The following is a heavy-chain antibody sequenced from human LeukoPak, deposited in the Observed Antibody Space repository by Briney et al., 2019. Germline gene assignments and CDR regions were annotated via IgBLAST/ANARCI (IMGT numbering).Heavy chain of an antibody. CDR3: ASARGYNQPEYFDY. CDR1: GGSISSYY. J-gene: IGHJ4*02. CDR2: IYTSGST. Sequence: PSETLSLTCTVSGGSISSYYWSWIRQPAGKGLEWIGRIYTSGSTNYNPSLKSRVTISVDTSKDQFSLKLSSVTAADTAVYYCASARGYNQPEYFDYWGQGTLVTVSS. D-gene: IGHD5-24*01. V-gene: IGHV4-4*07.